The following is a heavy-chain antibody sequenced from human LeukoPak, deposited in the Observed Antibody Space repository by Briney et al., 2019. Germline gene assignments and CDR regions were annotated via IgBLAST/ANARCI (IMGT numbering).Heavy chain of an antibody. D-gene: IGHD3-10*01. CDR3: ARERGVRD. Sequence: PGGSLRLSCAASGFTFSSYAMSWVRQAPGKGLEWVSYISSGSSYTHYADSVKGRFTISRDNAKNSLYLQMNSLTAEDTAVYYCARERGVRDWGQGTLVTVSS. CDR1: GFTFSSYA. V-gene: IGHV3-21*05. J-gene: IGHJ4*02. CDR2: ISSGSSYT.